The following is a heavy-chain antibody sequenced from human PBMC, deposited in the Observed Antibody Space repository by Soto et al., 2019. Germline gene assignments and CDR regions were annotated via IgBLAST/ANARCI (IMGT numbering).Heavy chain of an antibody. CDR1: GGPFSGYY. V-gene: IGHV4-34*01. CDR3: ARAYIAAAGTHDWFDP. Sequence: SETLYLTCAVYGGPFSGYYWSGIRQPPGKGLEWIGEINHTGSTNYNPSLKSRVTISVDTSKNQFSLKLSSVTAADTAVYYCARAYIAAAGTHDWFDPWGQGTLVTVSS. J-gene: IGHJ5*02. CDR2: INHTGST. D-gene: IGHD6-13*01.